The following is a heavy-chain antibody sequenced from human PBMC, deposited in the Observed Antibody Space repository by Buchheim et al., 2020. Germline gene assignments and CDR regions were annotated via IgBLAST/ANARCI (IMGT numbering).Heavy chain of an antibody. V-gene: IGHV3-66*01. CDR2: IYSGGST. CDR3: ARDVGATPYYYYYYGMDV. D-gene: IGHD1-26*01. CDR1: GFTVSSNY. Sequence: EVQLVESGGGLVQPGGSLRLSCAASGFTVSSNYMSWVRQAPGKGLEWVSVIYSGGSTYYADSVKGRFTIPRDNSKNTMHLQMNSLRAEDTAVYYCARDVGATPYYYYYYGMDVWGQGTT. J-gene: IGHJ6*02.